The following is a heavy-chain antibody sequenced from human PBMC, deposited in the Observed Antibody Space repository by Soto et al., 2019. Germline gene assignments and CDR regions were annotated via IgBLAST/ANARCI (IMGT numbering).Heavy chain of an antibody. CDR2: LYYGGST. Sequence: TLSLTCSVSGGSINSDDPFWGWVRQSPGKGLEWIGSLYYGGSTFYNPSLKSRVTISLDTSKNQFSLRLTSVTAADTAIYYCARQLPVGATSWFDPWGQGTLVTVSS. CDR1: GGSINSDDPF. V-gene: IGHV4-39*01. D-gene: IGHD1-26*01. CDR3: ARQLPVGATSWFDP. J-gene: IGHJ5*02.